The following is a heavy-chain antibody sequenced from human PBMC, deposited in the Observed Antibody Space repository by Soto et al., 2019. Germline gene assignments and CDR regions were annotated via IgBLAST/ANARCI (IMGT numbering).Heavy chain of an antibody. CDR3: ARDPSRRSPPDY. V-gene: IGHV3-11*05. Sequence: QVQVVESGGGLVKPGGSVRLSCVAAGFDFSDYYMTWFRQPPGKAPEWVSSISSTSAYTKYADSVKGRFTISRDNAKNSVYLQMDSLRGEDTAVYYCARDPSRRSPPDYWGQGTLVTVSS. J-gene: IGHJ4*02. CDR2: ISSTSAYT. CDR1: GFDFSDYY.